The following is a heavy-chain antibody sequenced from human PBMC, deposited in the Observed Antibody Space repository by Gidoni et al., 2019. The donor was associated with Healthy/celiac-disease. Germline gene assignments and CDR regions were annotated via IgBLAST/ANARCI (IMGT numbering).Heavy chain of an antibody. J-gene: IGHJ4*02. V-gene: IGHV3-23*01. CDR2: ISGSGSST. Sequence: EVQLLESGGGLVQPGGSLRLSCAASGFTFSSYAMTWVRQAPGKGLEWVSAISGSGSSTYYADSVKGRFTISIDNSKNTLYLQMNSLRAEDTAVYYCANRAGTLYSSAPPDYWGQGTLVTVSS. CDR1: GFTFSSYA. D-gene: IGHD6-19*01. CDR3: ANRAGTLYSSAPPDY.